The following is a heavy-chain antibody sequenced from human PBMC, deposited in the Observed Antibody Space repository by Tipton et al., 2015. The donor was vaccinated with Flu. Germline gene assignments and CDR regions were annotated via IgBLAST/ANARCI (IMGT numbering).Heavy chain of an antibody. CDR2: ISGSGGST. CDR3: ARDDSGYAQLQY. D-gene: IGHD5-12*01. Sequence: SLRLSCTDSGFTFSSDAMTWVRQAPGKGLEWVSTISGSGGSTYYADSVKGRFTVSRDNAKNTLFLQMNSLRAEDTGVYYCARDDSGYAQLQYWGQGTLVTVSS. CDR1: GFTFSSDA. J-gene: IGHJ4*02. V-gene: IGHV3-23*01.